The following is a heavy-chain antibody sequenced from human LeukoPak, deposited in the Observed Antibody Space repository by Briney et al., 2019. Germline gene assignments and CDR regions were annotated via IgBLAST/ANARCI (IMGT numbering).Heavy chain of an antibody. CDR3: ARDVLDY. CDR1: GFTFSNYV. Sequence: GGSLRLSCAASGFTFSNYVMSWVRQAPGKGLEWVANIKQDGSEKYYVDSVKGRFTISRENAKNSLYLQMNSLRAEDTAVYYCARDVLDYWGQGTLVTVSS. CDR2: IKQDGSEK. V-gene: IGHV3-7*01. J-gene: IGHJ4*02.